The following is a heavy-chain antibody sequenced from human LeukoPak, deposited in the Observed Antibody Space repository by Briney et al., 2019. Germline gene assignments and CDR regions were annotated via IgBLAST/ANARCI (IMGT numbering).Heavy chain of an antibody. CDR1: GGSIISTNSH. D-gene: IGHD3-22*01. J-gene: IGHJ5*02. CDR3: ERHEDSGYPSWFDP. V-gene: IGHV4-39*01. Sequence: SETLSLTCTVSGGSIISTNSHWGWIRQPPGKGLEWIGTLYYSGGAYYNPSLRSRVTISIDTSKNQFSLKLSSVTAADTAVYSCERHEDSGYPSWFDPWGQGTLVTVSS. CDR2: LYYSGGA.